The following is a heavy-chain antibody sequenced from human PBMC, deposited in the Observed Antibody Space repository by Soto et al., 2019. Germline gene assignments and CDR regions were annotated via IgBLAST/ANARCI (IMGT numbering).Heavy chain of an antibody. V-gene: IGHV1-46*01. CDR1: GGTFSSYT. Sequence: ASVKVSCKASGGTFSSYTISWVRQAPGQGLEWMGRINPSGGSTSYAQKFQGRVTMTRDKSKNQFSLKLSSVTAAGTAVYYCARDPSVNKGYCISTSCYRPHDAFDIWGQGTMVTVSS. J-gene: IGHJ3*02. D-gene: IGHD2-2*01. CDR3: ARDPSVNKGYCISTSCYRPHDAFDI. CDR2: INPSGGST.